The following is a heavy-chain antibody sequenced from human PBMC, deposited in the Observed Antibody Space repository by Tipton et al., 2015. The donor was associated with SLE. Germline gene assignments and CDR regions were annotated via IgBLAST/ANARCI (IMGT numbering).Heavy chain of an antibody. J-gene: IGHJ3*02. CDR2: IYYSGST. V-gene: IGHV4-61*01. Sequence: TLSLTCTVSGGSISSSSYYWGWIRQPPGKGLEWIGYIYYSGSTNYNPSLKSRVTISVDTSKNQFSLKLSSVTAADTAVYYCARDPGETDAFDIWGQGTMVTVS. CDR1: GGSISSSSYY. CDR3: ARDPGETDAFDI. D-gene: IGHD3-10*01.